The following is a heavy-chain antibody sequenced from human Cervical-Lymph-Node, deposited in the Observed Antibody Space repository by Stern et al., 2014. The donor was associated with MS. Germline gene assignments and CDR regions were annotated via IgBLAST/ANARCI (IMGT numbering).Heavy chain of an antibody. CDR3: ARSTTVVTPFYSDY. V-gene: IGHV3-72*01. D-gene: IGHD4-23*01. CDR2: IRNKVNSYTT. CDR1: GFTFSDHY. Sequence: EMQLVESGGGLVQPGGSLRLSCTASGFTFSDHYMDWVRQAPGKGLEWVGRIRNKVNSYTTEYAASVKGRFTISRDDSKNSLFLQMNSLKMEDTAVYYCARSTTVVTPFYSDYWGQGTLVTVSS. J-gene: IGHJ4*02.